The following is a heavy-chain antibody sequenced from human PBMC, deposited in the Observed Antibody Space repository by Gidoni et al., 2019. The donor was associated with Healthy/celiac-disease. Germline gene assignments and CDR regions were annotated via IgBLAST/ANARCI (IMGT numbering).Heavy chain of an antibody. V-gene: IGHV5-51*03. D-gene: IGHD3-10*01. CDR1: GYSFTSYW. J-gene: IGHJ6*03. CDR3: ARRARITMVQGVMSGGYYMDV. CDR2: IYPGDSDT. Sequence: EVQLVQSGAEVKKPGESLKISCKGSGYSFTSYWIGWVRQMPGKGLEWMGIIYPGDSDTRYSPSFQGQVTISADKSISTAYLQWSSLKASDTAMYYCARRARITMVQGVMSGGYYMDVWGKGTTVTVSS.